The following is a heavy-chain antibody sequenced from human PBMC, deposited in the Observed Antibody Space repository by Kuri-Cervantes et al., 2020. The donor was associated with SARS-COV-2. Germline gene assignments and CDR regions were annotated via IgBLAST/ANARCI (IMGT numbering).Heavy chain of an antibody. J-gene: IGHJ5*02. CDR1: GFTVNSNY. CDR3: ARGRGPGDFWSGLHWFDP. CDR2: IYSSGST. V-gene: IGHV3-53*05. D-gene: IGHD3-3*01. Sequence: GGSLKIYWAASGFTVNSNYLSWVRQAPGKGLEWVSVIYSSGSTNYAYSVKGRFTISRDNFKNTLYLQMSSLRAEDTAVYYCARGRGPGDFWSGLHWFDPWGQGTLVIVSS.